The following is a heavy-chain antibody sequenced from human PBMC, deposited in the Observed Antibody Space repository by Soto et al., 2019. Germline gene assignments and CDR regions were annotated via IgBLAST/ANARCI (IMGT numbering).Heavy chain of an antibody. D-gene: IGHD3-22*01. CDR1: GFTFSSYA. Sequence: GGSLRLSCAASGFTFSSYAMSWVRQAPGKGLEWVSAISGSGGSTYYADSVKGRFTISRDNSKNTLYLQMNSLRAEDTAVYYCARVDFYYDSSGYYYVRSYYYGMDVWGQGTTVTAP. J-gene: IGHJ6*02. CDR3: ARVDFYYDSSGYYYVRSYYYGMDV. CDR2: ISGSGGST. V-gene: IGHV3-23*01.